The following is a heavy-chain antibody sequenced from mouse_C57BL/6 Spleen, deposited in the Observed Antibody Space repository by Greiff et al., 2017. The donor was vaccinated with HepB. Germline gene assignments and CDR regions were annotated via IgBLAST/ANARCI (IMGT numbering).Heavy chain of an antibody. CDR1: GYTFTDYY. J-gene: IGHJ3*01. Sequence: EVQLQQSGPELVKPGASVKISCKASGYTFTDYYMNWVKQSHGKSLEWIGDINPNNGGTSYNQKFKGKATLTVDKSSSTAYMELRSLTSEDSAVYYCARWNYYGRAWFAYWGQGTLVTVSA. D-gene: IGHD1-1*01. CDR3: ARWNYYGRAWFAY. CDR2: INPNNGGT. V-gene: IGHV1-26*01.